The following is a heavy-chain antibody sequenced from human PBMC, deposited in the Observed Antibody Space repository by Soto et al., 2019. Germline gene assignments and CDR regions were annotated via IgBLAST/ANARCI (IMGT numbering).Heavy chain of an antibody. J-gene: IGHJ5*02. Sequence: QVQLQESGPGLVKPSQTLSLTCTVSGGYIYSGDYYWSWIRQHPEKGLEWIGYIYNTGHSSYNPSLQSRLTISIDTSKNQFSLKLSSVTAADTAMYFCARGRRYTSSWYWFDPWGQGTLVTVSS. CDR2: IYNTGHS. V-gene: IGHV4-31*03. CDR3: ARGRRYTSSWYWFDP. D-gene: IGHD6-13*01. CDR1: GGYIYSGDYY.